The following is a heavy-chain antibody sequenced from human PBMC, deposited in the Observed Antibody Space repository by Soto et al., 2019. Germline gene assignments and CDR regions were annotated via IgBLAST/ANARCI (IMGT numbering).Heavy chain of an antibody. CDR2: IWYDGSNK. Sequence: QVQLVESGGGVVQPGRSLTLSCAASGFTFSSYGMHWVRQAPGKGLERVAVIWYDGSNKYYADSVKGRFTISRDNPKNRLYLKMNSLRAEDKAVYYCGRVGPYYHFGSGYAFYYGMDVWGQGTPVTVSS. CDR1: GFTFSSYG. CDR3: GRVGPYYHFGSGYAFYYGMDV. J-gene: IGHJ6*02. V-gene: IGHV3-33*01. D-gene: IGHD3-3*01.